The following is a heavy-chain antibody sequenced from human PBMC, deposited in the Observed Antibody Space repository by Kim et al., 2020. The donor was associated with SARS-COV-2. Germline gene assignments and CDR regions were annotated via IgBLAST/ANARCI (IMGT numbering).Heavy chain of an antibody. J-gene: IGHJ4*02. D-gene: IGHD6-13*01. V-gene: IGHV3-33*06. CDR1: GFTFSSYG. Sequence: GGSLRLSCAASGFTFSSYGMHWVRQAPGKGLEWVAVIWYDGSNKYYADSVKGRFTISRDNSKNTLYLQMNSLRAEDTAVYYCAKDALDSSSWYGENENYFDYWGQGTLVTVSS. CDR2: IWYDGSNK. CDR3: AKDALDSSSWYGENENYFDY.